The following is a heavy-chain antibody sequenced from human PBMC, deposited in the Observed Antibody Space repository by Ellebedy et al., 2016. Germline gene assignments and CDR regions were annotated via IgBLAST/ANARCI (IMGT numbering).Heavy chain of an antibody. Sequence: GGSLRLXXAASGFIFNTYGMHWVRQAPGKGLEWVAVIWYDGSNEYYADSVKGRFTISRDNSKNTLYLQMNSLRAEDTAVHYCARVAYSSSWYIDYWGQGTLVTVSS. CDR2: IWYDGSNE. CDR3: ARVAYSSSWYIDY. V-gene: IGHV3-33*01. CDR1: GFIFNTYG. D-gene: IGHD6-13*01. J-gene: IGHJ4*02.